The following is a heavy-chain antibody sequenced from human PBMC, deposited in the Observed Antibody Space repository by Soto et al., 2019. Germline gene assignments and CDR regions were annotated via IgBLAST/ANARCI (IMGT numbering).Heavy chain of an antibody. CDR3: ARGTVTSGRWFGP. V-gene: IGHV1-18*04. J-gene: IGHJ5*02. CDR1: ASTFTGYT. Sequence: ASVKVSGKASASTFTGYTINWVRQAPGQGLEWMGWISTFNGNTKYAGNFEGRVTMTTNTSTTTAYMELTSLRFDDTAVYFCARGTVTSGRWFGPWGQGTLVTVSS. D-gene: IGHD4-17*01. CDR2: ISTFNGNT.